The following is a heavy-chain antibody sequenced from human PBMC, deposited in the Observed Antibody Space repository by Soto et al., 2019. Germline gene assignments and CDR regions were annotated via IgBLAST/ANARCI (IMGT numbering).Heavy chain of an antibody. D-gene: IGHD3-22*01. CDR1: GGSISSSSYY. J-gene: IGHJ6*02. CDR3: ARQFAYYDSSVYNDYYGMDV. Sequence: SETLSLTCTVSGGSISSSSYYWGWIRQPPGKGLEWIGSIYYSGSNYYNPSHKSRVTISVDTSKNQFSLKLSSVTAADTAVYYCARQFAYYDSSVYNDYYGMDVWGQGTTVTVSS. CDR2: IYYSGSN. V-gene: IGHV4-39*01.